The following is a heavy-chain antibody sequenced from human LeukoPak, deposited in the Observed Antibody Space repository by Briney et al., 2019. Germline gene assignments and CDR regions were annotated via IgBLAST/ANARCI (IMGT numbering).Heavy chain of an antibody. CDR1: GGSISSYY. CDR3: AKVVWYYDFWSGYYTGISETGAFDI. J-gene: IGHJ3*02. CDR2: IYHSGST. V-gene: IGHV4-59*04. Sequence: PSETLSLTCTVSGGSISSYYWSWIRQPPGKGLGWIGSIYHSGSTYYNPSLKSRVTISVDTSKNQFSLKLSSVTAADTAVYYCAKVVWYYDFWSGYYTGISETGAFDIWGRGTMVTVSS. D-gene: IGHD3-3*01.